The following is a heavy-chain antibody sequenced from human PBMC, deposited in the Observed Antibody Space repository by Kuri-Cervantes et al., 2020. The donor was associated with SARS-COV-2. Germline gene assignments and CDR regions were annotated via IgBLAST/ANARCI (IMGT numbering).Heavy chain of an antibody. CDR3: AKDSSPGTLPDY. Sequence: GESLKISCAASGFTFSSYGMHWVRQAPGKGLEWVAFIRYDGSNKYYADSVKGRFTISRDNSKNTLYLQMNSLRAEDTAVYYCAKDSSPGTLPDYWGQGTLVTVSS. D-gene: IGHD1-7*01. V-gene: IGHV3-30*02. CDR2: IRYDGSNK. J-gene: IGHJ4*02. CDR1: GFTFSSYG.